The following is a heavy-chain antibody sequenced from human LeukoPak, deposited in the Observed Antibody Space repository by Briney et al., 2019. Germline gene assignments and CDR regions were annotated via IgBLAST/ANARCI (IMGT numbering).Heavy chain of an antibody. J-gene: IGHJ4*02. D-gene: IGHD3-10*01. Sequence: SETLSLTCTVSGGSISSYYWSWIRQPPGKGLEWIGYIYYSGSTNYNPSLKSRVTISVDTSKNQFSLKLSPVTAADTAVYYCARRLLGSYYMSQYYFDYWGQGTLVTVSS. CDR2: IYYSGST. V-gene: IGHV4-59*12. CDR1: GGSISSYY. CDR3: ARRLLGSYYMSQYYFDY.